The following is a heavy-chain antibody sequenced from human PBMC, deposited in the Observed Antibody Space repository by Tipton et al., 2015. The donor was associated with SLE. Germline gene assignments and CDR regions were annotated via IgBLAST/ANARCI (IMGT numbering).Heavy chain of an antibody. CDR2: VYSSGSS. Sequence: TLSLTCTVSGGSINSYYWSWIRQPPGKGLEWVGYVYSSGSSDYNPSLSSRVTISLDTSKKQFSLRLKSATAADTAVYYCARVEGAYDQFYLDYWGQGTLVAVSS. CDR1: GGSINSYY. D-gene: IGHD3-22*01. J-gene: IGHJ4*02. V-gene: IGHV4-59*01. CDR3: ARVEGAYDQFYLDY.